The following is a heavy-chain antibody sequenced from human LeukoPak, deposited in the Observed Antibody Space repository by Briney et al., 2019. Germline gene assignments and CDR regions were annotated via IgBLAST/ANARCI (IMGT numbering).Heavy chain of an antibody. CDR1: GVXINSGDYY. CDR2: MFHSGST. D-gene: IGHD2-2*01. CDR3: ARVRCTSTNCDRGVFDY. J-gene: IGHJ4*02. Sequence: PSETLSLTCTVSGVXINSGDYYWGWIRQPPGKWLEWIGTMFHSGSTHYNPSLKSRVTMSVDTSNNHFSLKLTSMTAADTAVFYCARVRCTSTNCDRGVFDYWGQGTLVTVSS. V-gene: IGHV4-39*02.